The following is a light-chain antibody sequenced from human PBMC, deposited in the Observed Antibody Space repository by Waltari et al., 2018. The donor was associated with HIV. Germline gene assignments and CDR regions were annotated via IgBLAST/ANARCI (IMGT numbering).Light chain of an antibody. CDR1: QNISTW. J-gene: IGKJ2*01. CDR2: AAT. V-gene: IGKV1-12*01. Sequence: EIQMTKSPSSVSAALGDRVTITCRASQNISTWLAWYQHKPGKAPKLLIYAATSVQGGVPPRFSGGGSGTDFTLTISSLHSEDCATYYCQQTNSFPLEFGQGTKLEIK. CDR3: QQTNSFPLE.